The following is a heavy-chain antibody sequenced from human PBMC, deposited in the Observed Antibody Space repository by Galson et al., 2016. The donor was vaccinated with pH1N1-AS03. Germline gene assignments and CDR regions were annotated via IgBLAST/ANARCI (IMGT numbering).Heavy chain of an antibody. D-gene: IGHD2-2*01. Sequence: SVKVSCKASGGSFSTYAITWVRQAPGQGLEWMGGIIPVFGTTSFAQKFQDRVSITADESTSTAFMELSSLRSEDTAAYYCAKGNYQLPNYYYYMDVWGKGTTVTVSS. V-gene: IGHV1-69*13. CDR2: IIPVFGTT. CDR1: GGSFSTYA. J-gene: IGHJ6*03. CDR3: AKGNYQLPNYYYYMDV.